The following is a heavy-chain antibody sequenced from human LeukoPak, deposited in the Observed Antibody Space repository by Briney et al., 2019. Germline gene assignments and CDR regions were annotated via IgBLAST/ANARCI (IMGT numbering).Heavy chain of an antibody. Sequence: PSETLSLTCAVYGGSFSGYYWSWIRQPPGKGLEWIGEINHSGSTNYNPSLKSRVTISVDTSKNQFSLKLSSVTAADTAVYCCARVQWLVLDYWGQGTLVTVSS. V-gene: IGHV4-34*01. CDR3: ARVQWLVLDY. CDR1: GGSFSGYY. J-gene: IGHJ4*02. CDR2: INHSGST. D-gene: IGHD6-19*01.